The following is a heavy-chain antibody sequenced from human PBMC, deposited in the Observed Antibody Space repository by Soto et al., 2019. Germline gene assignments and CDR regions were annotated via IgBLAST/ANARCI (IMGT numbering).Heavy chain of an antibody. V-gene: IGHV3-11*01. J-gene: IGHJ4*02. CDR1: GFTFSDYY. CDR3: ATVSGYNDASVYYFDS. Sequence: QVHLVESGGALVKPGGSLRLSCAASGFTFSDYYMSWIRQAPGKGLEWDSFISTRGSVIYYSDSVKGRFTISRDNAKNSVYLQMNSLTAEDTALYYCATVSGYNDASVYYFDSWCQGTLVTVSS. D-gene: IGHD5-12*01. CDR2: ISTRGSVI.